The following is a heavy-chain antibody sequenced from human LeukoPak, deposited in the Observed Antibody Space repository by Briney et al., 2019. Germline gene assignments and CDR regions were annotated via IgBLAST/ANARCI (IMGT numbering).Heavy chain of an antibody. CDR3: AKGAAIDH. Sequence: GGSLRLSCAASGFTFNNYAMTWVRQAPGKGLEWVAAVTGPADTTYYADSVKGRFTISRDSFKDTVYLQMNRLGAEDTALYYCAKGAAIDHWGQGTPVTVSS. V-gene: IGHV3-23*01. CDR1: GFTFNNYA. D-gene: IGHD5-24*01. J-gene: IGHJ4*02. CDR2: VTGPADTT.